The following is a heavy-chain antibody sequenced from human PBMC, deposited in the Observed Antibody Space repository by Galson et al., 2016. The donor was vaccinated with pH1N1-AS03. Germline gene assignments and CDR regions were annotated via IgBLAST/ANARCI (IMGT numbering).Heavy chain of an antibody. CDR2: IYYSGST. Sequence: ETLSLTCTFSSASISSYYLSWIRQPPGKGLEWIGYIYYSGSTNYNPSLKSRVTISLDTPKNQFSLTLSSVTPADTAVYYCAGGSPAPFDYWGQGTLFTVSS. CDR1: SASISSYY. J-gene: IGHJ4*02. D-gene: IGHD3-16*01. V-gene: IGHV4-59*01. CDR3: AGGSPAPFDY.